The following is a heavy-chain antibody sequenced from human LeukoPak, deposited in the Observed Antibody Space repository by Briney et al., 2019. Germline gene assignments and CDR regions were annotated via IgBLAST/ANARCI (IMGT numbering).Heavy chain of an antibody. V-gene: IGHV3-23*01. CDR3: APGHKWFGRNWFDP. Sequence: PGGSLRLSCAASGFTFSSYAMGWVRQAPGKGLEWVSAISGSGGSTYYADSVKGRFTISRDNSKNTLYLQMNSLRAEDTAVYYCAPGHKWFGRNWFDPWGQGTLVTVSS. D-gene: IGHD3-10*01. CDR2: ISGSGGST. CDR1: GFTFSSYA. J-gene: IGHJ5*02.